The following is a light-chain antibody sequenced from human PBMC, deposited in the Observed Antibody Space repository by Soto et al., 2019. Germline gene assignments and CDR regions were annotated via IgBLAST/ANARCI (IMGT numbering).Light chain of an antibody. CDR3: SSYTSSSTRV. CDR1: SSDVGGYDY. CDR2: EVS. Sequence: QSVLTQPASVSGSPGQSITISCTGSSSDVGGYDYVSWYQQHPGKAPKLIIYEVSDRPSGVSNRFSASKSGNTASLTISGLQAEDEADYYCSSYTSSSTRVFGGGTKLTVL. J-gene: IGLJ3*02. V-gene: IGLV2-14*01.